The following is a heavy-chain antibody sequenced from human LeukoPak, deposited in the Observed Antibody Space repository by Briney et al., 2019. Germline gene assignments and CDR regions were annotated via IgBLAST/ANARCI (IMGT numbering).Heavy chain of an antibody. D-gene: IGHD3-22*01. J-gene: IGHJ6*02. CDR2: IYYSGST. CDR1: GFTFSSYA. Sequence: PGGSLRLSCAASGFTFSSYAMSWVRQAPGKGLEWIGYIYYSGSTNYNPSLKSRVTISVDTSKNQFSLKLSSVTAADTAVYYCAATYYYDSSGYYGRDYYYGMDVWGQGTTVTVSS. CDR3: AATYYYDSSGYYGRDYYYGMDV. V-gene: IGHV4-59*01.